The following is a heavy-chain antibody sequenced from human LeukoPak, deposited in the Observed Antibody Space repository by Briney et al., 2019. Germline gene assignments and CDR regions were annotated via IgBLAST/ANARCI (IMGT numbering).Heavy chain of an antibody. CDR2: ISSSGTYI. J-gene: IGHJ4*02. V-gene: IGHV3-21*01. Sequence: TGGSLRLSCAASGFTFSSYSMNWVRQAPGEGLEWVSFISSSGTYIYYTDSVKGRFTISRDNAKNSLFLQMNSLRAEDTAEYYCAREHRWLQSHFDYWGQGTLVTVSS. CDR1: GFTFSSYS. D-gene: IGHD5-24*01. CDR3: AREHRWLQSHFDY.